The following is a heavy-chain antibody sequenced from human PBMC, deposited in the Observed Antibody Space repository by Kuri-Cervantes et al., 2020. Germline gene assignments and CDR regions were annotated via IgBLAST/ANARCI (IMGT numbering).Heavy chain of an antibody. J-gene: IGHJ6*02. Sequence: LSLTCAAPGSTFSSYGMHWVRQAPGKGLEWVAVISYDGSNKYYADSVKGRFTISRDNSKNTLYLQMNSLRAEDTAVYYCRLRYFDWLGGMDVWGQGTTVTVSS. CDR3: RLRYFDWLGGMDV. CDR2: ISYDGSNK. V-gene: IGHV3-30*03. D-gene: IGHD3-9*01. CDR1: GSTFSSYG.